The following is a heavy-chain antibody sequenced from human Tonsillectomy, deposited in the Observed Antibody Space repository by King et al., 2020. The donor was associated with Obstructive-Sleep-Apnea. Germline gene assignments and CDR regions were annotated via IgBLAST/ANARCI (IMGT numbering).Heavy chain of an antibody. D-gene: IGHD1-26*01. CDR3: AGREVGSTGFDY. CDR2: IRSKLNNYAP. J-gene: IGHJ4*02. Sequence: EVQLVESGGGLVQPGGSRKLSCAASGFTFSGSVMHWVRQASGKGLEWVGRIRSKLNNYAPAYAASVKGRFSISRDDSKNMAYLQMNSLKTEDTAVYYCAGREVGSTGFDYWGQGTLVTVSS. CDR1: GFTFSGSV. V-gene: IGHV3-73*01.